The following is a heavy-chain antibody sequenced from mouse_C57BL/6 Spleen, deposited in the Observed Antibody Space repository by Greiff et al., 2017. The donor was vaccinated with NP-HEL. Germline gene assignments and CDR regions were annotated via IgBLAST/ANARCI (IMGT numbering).Heavy chain of an antibody. CDR2: ISSGGDYI. D-gene: IGHD2-1*01. V-gene: IGHV5-9-1*02. CDR1: GFTFSSYA. J-gene: IGHJ4*01. Sequence: EVNVVESGEGLVKPGGSLKLSCAASGFTFSSYAMSWVRQTPEKRLEWVAYISSGGDYIYYADTVKGRFTISRDNARNTLYLQMSSLKSEDTAMYYCTRDHGTYYAMDYWGQGTSVTVSS. CDR3: TRDHGTYYAMDY.